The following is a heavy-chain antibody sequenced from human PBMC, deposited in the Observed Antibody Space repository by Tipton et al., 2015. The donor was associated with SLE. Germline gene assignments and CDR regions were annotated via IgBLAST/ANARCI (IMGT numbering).Heavy chain of an antibody. CDR1: GGSFRGYY. CDR3: ARGLWFGESYYYYGMDV. D-gene: IGHD3-10*01. V-gene: IGHV4-34*01. Sequence: GLVKPSETLSLTCAVYGGSFRGYYWSWIRQPPGKGLEWIGEINHSGSTNYNPSLKSRVTISVDTSKNQFSLKLSTVTAADTAVYYCARGLWFGESYYYYGMDVWGQGTTVTVSS. CDR2: INHSGST. J-gene: IGHJ6*02.